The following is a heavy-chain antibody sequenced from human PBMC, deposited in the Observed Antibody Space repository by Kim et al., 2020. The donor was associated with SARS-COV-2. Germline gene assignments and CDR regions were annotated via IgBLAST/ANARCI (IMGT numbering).Heavy chain of an antibody. CDR1: GGSISSGNW. V-gene: IGHV4-4*02. J-gene: IGHJ6*02. Sequence: SETLSLTCAVSGGSISSGNWWSWVRQPPGKGLEWIGEIYHSGSTNYNPSLKSRVTISVDKSKNQFSLKLTSVTAADTAVYYCAREPYPSLSGGMDVWGQGATVTDSS. CDR2: IYHSGST. CDR3: AREPYPSLSGGMDV. D-gene: IGHD6-19*01.